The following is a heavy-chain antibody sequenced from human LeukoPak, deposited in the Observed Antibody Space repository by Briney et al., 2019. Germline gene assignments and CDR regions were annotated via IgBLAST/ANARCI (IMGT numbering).Heavy chain of an antibody. CDR1: GGSISSYY. D-gene: IGHD1-26*01. CDR2: IYYSGVT. V-gene: IGHV4-59*01. Sequence: SETLSLTCTVPGGSISSYYWSWIRQPPGKGLEWIGYIYYSGVTNYNPSLKSRVTISVDTSKNQFSLKLSSVTAADTAVYYCARAPYSGSYYFDYWGQGTLVTVSS. J-gene: IGHJ4*02. CDR3: ARAPYSGSYYFDY.